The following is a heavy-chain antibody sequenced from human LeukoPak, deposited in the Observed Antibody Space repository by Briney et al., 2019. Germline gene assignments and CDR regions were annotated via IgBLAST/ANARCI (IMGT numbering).Heavy chain of an antibody. CDR1: GFTFSSYA. D-gene: IGHD2-15*01. CDR3: ARGCCSGGR. V-gene: IGHV3-23*01. Sequence: GGSLRLSCAASGFTFSSYAMNWVRQAPGKGLEWVSAISASGGNTYSADSVKGRFTISRDNAKNSLYLQMNSLRAEDTAVYYCARGCCSGGRWGQGTLVTVSS. CDR2: ISASGGNT. J-gene: IGHJ4*02.